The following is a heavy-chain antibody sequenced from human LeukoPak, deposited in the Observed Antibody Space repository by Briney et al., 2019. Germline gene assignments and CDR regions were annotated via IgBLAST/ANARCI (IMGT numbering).Heavy chain of an antibody. Sequence: GGSLRLSCAASGFTFSSYGMHWVRQAPGKGLEWVAVISYDGSNKYYADSMKGRFTISRDNSKNTLYLQMNSLRAEDTAVYYCATLGDIVRWGQGTLVTVSS. D-gene: IGHD2-8*01. V-gene: IGHV3-30*03. CDR1: GFTFSSYG. J-gene: IGHJ4*02. CDR3: ATLGDIVR. CDR2: ISYDGSNK.